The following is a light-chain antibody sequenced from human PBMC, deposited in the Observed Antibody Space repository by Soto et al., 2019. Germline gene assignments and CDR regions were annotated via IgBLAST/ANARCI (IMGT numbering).Light chain of an antibody. V-gene: IGLV1-44*01. CDR1: RSNIGSNT. J-gene: IGLJ2*01. CDR3: AAWDDSLNGYVV. CDR2: TNN. Sequence: QAVVTQPPSASGTPGQRVTISCSGTRSNIGSNTVNWYQQVPGSAPKLLIYTNNQRPSGVPDRFSGSKSGTSASLAISGLQSEDEADYYCAAWDDSLNGYVVFGGGTKVTVL.